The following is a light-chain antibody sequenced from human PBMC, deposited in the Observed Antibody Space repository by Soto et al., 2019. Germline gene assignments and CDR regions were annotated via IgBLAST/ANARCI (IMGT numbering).Light chain of an antibody. J-gene: IGKJ1*01. CDR3: DQYGSSPPT. Sequence: RSPVNQSIYPGERATLSWRASQSVSSNYLAWYQQMPGQAPRLLISGASSRASGIPDRFSGSGSGTDFTLIISRLEPEDVAVYYCDQYGSSPPTFGPGT. CDR1: QSVSSNY. CDR2: GAS. V-gene: IGKV3-20*01.